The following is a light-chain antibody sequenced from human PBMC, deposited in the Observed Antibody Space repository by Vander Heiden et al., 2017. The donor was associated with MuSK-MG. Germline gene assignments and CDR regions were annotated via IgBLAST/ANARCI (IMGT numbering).Light chain of an antibody. CDR2: AAS. CDR3: QHLDSPPGF. Sequence: EIQLTHSPSFLSASVGERVIIICRVSQGISRYLVGYQKKPGKASKLLIYAASTLHSGVPSRFSGSGSGTEFTLTISSLQPEDFAMYYCQHLDSPPGFFGQGQPRXIK. CDR1: QGISRY. V-gene: IGKV1-9*01. J-gene: IGKJ5*01.